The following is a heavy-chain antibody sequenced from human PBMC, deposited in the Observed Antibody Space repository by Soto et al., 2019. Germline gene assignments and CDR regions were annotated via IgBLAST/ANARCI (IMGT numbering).Heavy chain of an antibody. J-gene: IGHJ4*02. V-gene: IGHV3-30*18. CDR3: AKDGETKQWLRYFDY. D-gene: IGHD6-19*01. CDR1: GFTFTSYS. Sequence: GGSLRLSCAASGFTFTSYSRHWVRQAPGKGLEYVAIISYDGSNTYYADSVKGRFTISRDNSKNTLYLQINSLRAEDTAVYYCAKDGETKQWLRYFDYWGQGTLVTSPQ. CDR2: ISYDGSNT.